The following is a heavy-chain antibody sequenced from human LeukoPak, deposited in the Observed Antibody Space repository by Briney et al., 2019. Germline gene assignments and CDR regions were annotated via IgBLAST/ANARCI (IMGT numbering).Heavy chain of an antibody. V-gene: IGHV1-2*02. Sequence: GASVKVSCKASGYTFTGYYMHWVRQAPGQGLEWMGWINPNSGGTNYAQKFQGRVTMTRDTSISTAYMELSRLRSDDTAVYYCAREYGGAANDAFDIWGQGTMVTVSS. CDR2: INPNSGGT. CDR1: GYTFTGYY. J-gene: IGHJ3*02. CDR3: AREYGGAANDAFDI. D-gene: IGHD6-13*01.